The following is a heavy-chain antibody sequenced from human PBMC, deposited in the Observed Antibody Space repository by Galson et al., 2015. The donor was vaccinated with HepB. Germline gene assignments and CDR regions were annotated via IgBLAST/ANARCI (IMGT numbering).Heavy chain of an antibody. CDR2: VSGNGGST. Sequence: SLRLSCAASGFTFSSFAMHWVRQAPGKGLQYVSGVSGNGGSTYYADSVKGRFTISRDNSKNTLYLQMSSLRVEDTAVYYCVKRSGSYYFDYWGQGTLVTVSS. CDR1: GFTFSSFA. D-gene: IGHD1-26*01. J-gene: IGHJ4*02. CDR3: VKRSGSYYFDY. V-gene: IGHV3-64D*06.